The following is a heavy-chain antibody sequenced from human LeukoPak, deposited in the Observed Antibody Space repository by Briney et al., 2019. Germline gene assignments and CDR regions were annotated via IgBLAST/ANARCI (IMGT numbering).Heavy chain of an antibody. CDR2: LSGSGITT. Sequence: PGGSLRLSSAASGFTFSNSAMSWVRQAPGKGLEWVSTLSGSGITTYYADSVKGRFTISRDNSKNTLYLQINSLRAEDTAVYYCAEGMYSSGWSYFDYWGHGTLVTVSS. D-gene: IGHD6-19*01. J-gene: IGHJ4*01. V-gene: IGHV3-23*01. CDR1: GFTFSNSA. CDR3: AEGMYSSGWSYFDY.